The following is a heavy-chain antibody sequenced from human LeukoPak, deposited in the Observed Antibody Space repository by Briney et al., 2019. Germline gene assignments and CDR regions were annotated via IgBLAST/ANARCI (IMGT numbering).Heavy chain of an antibody. D-gene: IGHD2-8*02. CDR3: SRGRYCAGGGCRLFDF. CDR2: IFYGGNT. V-gene: IGHV4-59*01. Sequence: PSETLSLTCSLSSGSISSYFWSWIRDPPGGGREWIGYIFYGGNTKYNPSMKSGIAMLADATKNQYSQSLSSGTAADTAIYYCSRGRYCAGGGCRLFDFWGQGTLAGVSS. J-gene: IGHJ4*02. CDR1: SGSISSYF.